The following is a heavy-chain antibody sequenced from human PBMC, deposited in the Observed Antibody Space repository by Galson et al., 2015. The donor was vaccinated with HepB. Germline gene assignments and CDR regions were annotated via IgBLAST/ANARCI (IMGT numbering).Heavy chain of an antibody. D-gene: IGHD6-19*01. J-gene: IGHJ4*02. CDR1: GYTFSDHY. Sequence: SVKVSCKASGYTFSDHYIQWVRQAPGQGLEWMGWITPKRGDTNYAQTLKGRVTMTRDTSTSTAYLEVSGLRSDDTAMYYCARDDGYNSGWGYWGQGTLVTVSS. V-gene: IGHV1-2*02. CDR3: ARDDGYNSGWGY. CDR2: ITPKRGDT.